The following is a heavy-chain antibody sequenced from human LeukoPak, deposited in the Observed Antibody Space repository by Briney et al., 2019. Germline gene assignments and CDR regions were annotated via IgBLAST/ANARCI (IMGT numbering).Heavy chain of an antibody. J-gene: IGHJ5*02. CDR2: IIPIFGTA. CDR1: GGTFSSYA. V-gene: IGHV1-69*13. Sequence: ASVKVSCKASGGTFSSYAISWVRQAPGQGLEWMGGIIPIFGTANYAQKFQGRVTITADESTSTAYMELSSLRSEDTAVYYCAGELNERFDPWGQGTLVTVSS. CDR3: AGELNERFDP. D-gene: IGHD1-1*01.